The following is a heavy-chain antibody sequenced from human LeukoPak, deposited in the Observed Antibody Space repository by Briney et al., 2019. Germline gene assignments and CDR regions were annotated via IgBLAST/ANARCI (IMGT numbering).Heavy chain of an antibody. J-gene: IGHJ6*03. V-gene: IGHV4-38-2*02. Sequence: SETLSLTCTVSGYSISSGYYWGWIRQPPGKGLEWIGSIYHSGSTYYNPSLKSRVTISVDTSKNHFSLKLSSVTAADTAVYYCARNRVSGSYYYYYYMDVWGKGTTVTVSS. CDR1: GYSISSGYY. CDR3: ARNRVSGSYYYYYYMDV. CDR2: IYHSGST. D-gene: IGHD1-26*01.